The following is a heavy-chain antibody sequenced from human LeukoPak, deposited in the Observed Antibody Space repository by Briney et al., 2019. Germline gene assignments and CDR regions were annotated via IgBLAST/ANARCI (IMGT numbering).Heavy chain of an antibody. V-gene: IGHV1-24*01. CDR3: ATDKVSGAAAGTKFDY. CDR2: FDPEDGET. D-gene: IGHD6-13*01. CDR1: GYTLTELS. Sequence: GASVKVSCTVSGYTLTELSMHWVRQAPGKGLEWMGGFDPEDGETIYAQKFQGRVTMTEDTSTDTTYMELSSLRSEDTAVYYCATDKVSGAAAGTKFDYWGQGTLVTVSS. J-gene: IGHJ4*02.